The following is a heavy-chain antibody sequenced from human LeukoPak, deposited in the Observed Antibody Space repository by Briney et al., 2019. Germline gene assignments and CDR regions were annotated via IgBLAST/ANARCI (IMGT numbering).Heavy chain of an antibody. Sequence: ASVKVSCKASGGTFSSYAISWVRQAPGQGLEWMGRIIPILGIANYAQKFQGRVTITADKSTSTAYMELSSLRSEDTAVYYCARDNYDILTLHYYYYGMDVWGQGTTVTVSS. V-gene: IGHV1-69*04. D-gene: IGHD3-9*01. CDR2: IIPILGIA. J-gene: IGHJ6*02. CDR1: GGTFSSYA. CDR3: ARDNYDILTLHYYYYGMDV.